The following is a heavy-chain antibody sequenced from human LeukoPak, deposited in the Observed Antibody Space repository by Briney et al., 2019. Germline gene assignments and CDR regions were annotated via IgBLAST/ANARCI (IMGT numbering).Heavy chain of an antibody. V-gene: IGHV3-21*01. CDR1: GFTFSSDS. CDR3: ARDPYSGLFDY. D-gene: IGHD4-11*01. Sequence: GGSLRLSCAASGFTFSSDSMNWVRQAPGKGLEWVSSISSSTSHIHYADSVKGRFTISRDNAKNSLYLQMNSLRAEDTAVYYCARDPYSGLFDYWGQGTLVTVSS. J-gene: IGHJ4*02. CDR2: ISSSTSHI.